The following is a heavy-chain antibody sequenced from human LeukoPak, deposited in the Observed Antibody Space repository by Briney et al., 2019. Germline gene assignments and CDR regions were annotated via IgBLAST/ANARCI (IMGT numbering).Heavy chain of an antibody. CDR1: GGSFSGYY. CDR3: ARAGLDY. V-gene: IGHV4-34*01. J-gene: IGHJ4*02. CDR2: INHSGST. Sequence: SETLSLTCAVYGGSFSGYYWSWIRQPPGKGLEWIGEINHSGSTNYNPSLKSRVTISVDTSKNQFSLKLSSVTAADTAVHYCARAGLDYWGQGTLVTVSS.